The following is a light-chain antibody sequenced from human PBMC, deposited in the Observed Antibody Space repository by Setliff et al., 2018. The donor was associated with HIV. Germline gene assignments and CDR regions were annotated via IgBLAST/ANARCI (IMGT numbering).Light chain of an antibody. V-gene: IGLV2-14*03. J-gene: IGLJ1*01. Sequence: SALTQPASVSGSPGQSITISCTGTSSDVGGYNYVSWYQQHPGKAPKLIIYDVSNRPSGVSNRFSGSKSGNTASLTISGLQAEDEADYYCSSYTISSTLYVFGTGTKVTVL. CDR2: DVS. CDR1: SSDVGGYNY. CDR3: SSYTISSTLYV.